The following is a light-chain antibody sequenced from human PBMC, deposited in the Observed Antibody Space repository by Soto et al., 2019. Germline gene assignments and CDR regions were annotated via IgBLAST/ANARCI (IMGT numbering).Light chain of an antibody. CDR2: GVS. J-gene: IGLJ2*01. CDR1: SSDVGGYNY. Sequence: QSALTQPPSASGSPGQSVTISCTGTSSDVGGYNYVSWYQQHPGQAPKLMISGVSERPSGVPDRFSGSKSGNTASLTVSGLQAEDEADYYCSSYAGSDNGIFGGGTKLTVL. V-gene: IGLV2-8*01. CDR3: SSYAGSDNGI.